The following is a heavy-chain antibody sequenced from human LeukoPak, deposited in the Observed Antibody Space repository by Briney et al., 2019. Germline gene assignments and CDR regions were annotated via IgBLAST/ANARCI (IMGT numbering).Heavy chain of an antibody. D-gene: IGHD6-13*01. CDR3: AGLRATGTGRGSMDV. V-gene: IGHV4-39*02. Sequence: PSETLSLTCTVSGDSISSPIYYWGWIRQPPGKGLEWIGSFYNSESTYYNPSLRSRLTISVDTSKNLFSLKLSSVTAADTAKFYCAGLRATGTGRGSMDVWGKGTTVIVSS. CDR2: FYNSEST. J-gene: IGHJ6*03. CDR1: GDSISSPIYY.